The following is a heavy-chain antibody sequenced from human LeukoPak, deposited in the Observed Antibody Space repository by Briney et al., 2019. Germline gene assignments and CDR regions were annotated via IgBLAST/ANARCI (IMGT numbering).Heavy chain of an antibody. V-gene: IGHV3-21*04. CDR2: ISSSSSYI. Sequence: GGSLRLSCAASGFTFSSYSMNWVRQAPGKGLEWVSSISSSSSYIYYADSVKGRFTISRDNSKNTVYLQMNSLRAADTAVYYCARGRIAVALYYGMDVWGHGTTVTVFS. CDR3: ARGRIAVALYYGMDV. J-gene: IGHJ6*02. D-gene: IGHD6-19*01. CDR1: GFTFSSYS.